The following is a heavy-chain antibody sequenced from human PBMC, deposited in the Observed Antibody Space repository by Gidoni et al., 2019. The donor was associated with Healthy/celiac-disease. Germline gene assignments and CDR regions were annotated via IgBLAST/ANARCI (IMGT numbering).Heavy chain of an antibody. V-gene: IGHV3-48*02. J-gene: IGHJ4*02. Sequence: EVQLVESGGGLVQPGGSLRLSCAASGFTFSSYSMNWVRQAPGKGLEWVSYISSSSSTIYYADSVKGRFTISRDNAKNSLYLQMNSLRDEDTAVYYCARDFVWFGELTTGDYWGQGTLVTVSS. D-gene: IGHD3-10*01. CDR2: ISSSSSTI. CDR3: ARDFVWFGELTTGDY. CDR1: GFTFSSYS.